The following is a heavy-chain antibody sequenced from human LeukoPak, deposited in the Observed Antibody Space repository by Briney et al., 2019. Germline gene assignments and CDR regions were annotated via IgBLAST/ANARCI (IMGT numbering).Heavy chain of an antibody. CDR2: ISSSSSYI. V-gene: IGHV3-21*01. Sequence: GGSLRLSCAASGFTFSSYAMIWVRQAPGKGLEWVSSISSSSSYIYYADSVKGRFTISRDNAKNSLYLQMNSLRAEDTAVYYCASLEEYYYDSSGYAGWFDPWGQGTLVTVSS. CDR1: GFTFSSYA. J-gene: IGHJ5*02. D-gene: IGHD3-22*01. CDR3: ASLEEYYYDSSGYAGWFDP.